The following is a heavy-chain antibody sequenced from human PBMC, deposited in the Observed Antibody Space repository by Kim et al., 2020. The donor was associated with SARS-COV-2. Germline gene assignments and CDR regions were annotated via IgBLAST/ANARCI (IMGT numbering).Heavy chain of an antibody. CDR3: ARGNWGYYDSSGHYGADY. V-gene: IGHV4-34*01. CDR1: GGSFSGYY. Sequence: SETLSLTCAVYGGSFSGYYWSWIRQPPGKGLEWIGEINHSGSTNYNPSLKSRVTISVDTSKNQFSLKLSSVTAADTAVYYCARGNWGYYDSSGHYGADY. J-gene: IGHJ4*01. D-gene: IGHD3-22*01. CDR2: INHSGST.